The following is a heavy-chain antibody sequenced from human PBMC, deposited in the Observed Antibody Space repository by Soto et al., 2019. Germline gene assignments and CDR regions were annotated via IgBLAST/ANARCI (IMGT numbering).Heavy chain of an antibody. V-gene: IGHV1-24*01. Sequence: QVQLVQSGAEVKKPGASVKVSCKVSGYTLTELSMHWVRQAPGKGLEWMGGFDPEDGETIYAQKFQGRVTMTEDTSTDTAYMELSSLRSEDTAVYYCAIETRLSDSFYYYYGMDVWGQGTTVTVSS. CDR2: FDPEDGET. J-gene: IGHJ6*02. CDR1: GYTLTELS. D-gene: IGHD3-16*02. CDR3: AIETRLSDSFYYYYGMDV.